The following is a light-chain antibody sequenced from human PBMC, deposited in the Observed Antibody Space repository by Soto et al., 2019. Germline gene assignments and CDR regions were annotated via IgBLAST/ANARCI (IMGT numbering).Light chain of an antibody. CDR2: SNN. Sequence: QSVLTQPPSASGTPGQRVTISCSGGSSNIGSNTVNWYRHLPGTAPKLLIYSNNQRPSGVPDRFSGSMSGTSASQAISGLQSEDEADYYCAAWDDSLNGPVFGGGTKLTVL. J-gene: IGLJ2*01. CDR1: SSNIGSNT. CDR3: AAWDDSLNGPV. V-gene: IGLV1-44*01.